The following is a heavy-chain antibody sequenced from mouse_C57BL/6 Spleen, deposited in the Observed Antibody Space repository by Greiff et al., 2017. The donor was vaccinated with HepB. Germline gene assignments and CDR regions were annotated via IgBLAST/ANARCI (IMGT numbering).Heavy chain of an antibody. CDR1: WYTFTSYW. CDR2: IYPGSGST. Sequence: VQLPQPGAGLCKPGGSVKKSCQASWYTFTSYWVTRVKQRPGPSLEWIGDIYPGSGSTNYNEKFKSKATLTVDTSSSTAYMQLSSLTSEDSAVYYCAREGWFAYWGQGTLVTVSA. V-gene: IGHV1-55*01. CDR3: AREGWFAY. J-gene: IGHJ3*01.